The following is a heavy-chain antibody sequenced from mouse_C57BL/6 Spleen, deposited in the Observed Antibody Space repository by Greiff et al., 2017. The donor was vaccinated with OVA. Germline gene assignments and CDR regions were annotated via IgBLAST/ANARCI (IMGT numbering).Heavy chain of an antibody. V-gene: IGHV1-54*01. J-gene: IGHJ3*01. CDR1: GYAFTNYL. Sequence: QVQLQQSGAELVRPGTSVKVSCKASGYAFTNYLIEWVKQRPGQGLEWIGVINPGSGGTNYNEKFKGKATLTADKSSSTAYMQLRSLTSEDSAVYFCAREEFAYWGQGTLVTVSA. CDR3: AREEFAY. CDR2: INPGSGGT.